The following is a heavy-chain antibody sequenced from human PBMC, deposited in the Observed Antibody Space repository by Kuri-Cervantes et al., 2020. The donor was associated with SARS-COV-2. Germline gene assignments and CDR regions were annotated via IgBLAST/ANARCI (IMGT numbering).Heavy chain of an antibody. Sequence: GGSLRLSCAASGFTFSSYSMNWVRQAPGKGLEWVSSISSSSSYIYYADSVKGRFTISRDNAKKSLYLQMSRLRGDDTAVYYCARERVGAREGEFDYWGQGTLVTVSS. CDR3: ARERVGAREGEFDY. V-gene: IGHV3-21*04. J-gene: IGHJ4*02. CDR2: ISSSSSYI. D-gene: IGHD1-26*01. CDR1: GFTFSSYS.